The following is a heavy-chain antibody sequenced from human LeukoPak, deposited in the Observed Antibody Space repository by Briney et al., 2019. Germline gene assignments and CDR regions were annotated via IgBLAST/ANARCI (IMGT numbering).Heavy chain of an antibody. J-gene: IGHJ4*02. CDR2: ICAYNGNT. CDR3: ARSPRGQLQDLHFDY. Sequence: ASVKVSCKDSVYTFTSYGISWVRQAPGQGLEWMGWICAYNGNTNYAQKLQGRDTMTTDTSTSTAYMEMRSLRADDTAVYYCARSPRGQLQDLHFDYWGQGTLVTVSS. V-gene: IGHV1-18*01. CDR1: VYTFTSYG. D-gene: IGHD6-6*01.